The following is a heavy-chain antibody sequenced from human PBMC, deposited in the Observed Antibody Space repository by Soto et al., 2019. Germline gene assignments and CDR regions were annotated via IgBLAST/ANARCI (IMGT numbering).Heavy chain of an antibody. J-gene: IGHJ4*02. Sequence: GGSLRLSCAASGFIFSTEWMNWVRQAPGKRLEWVANIKRDGSEKHYVDSVNGRFTIFRDNAKNLLYLQMNSLRAEDTAVYYYMRDWSRIPRDYWCQGPEVTVS. CDR3: MRDWSRIPRDY. V-gene: IGHV3-7*05. CDR2: IKRDGSEK. CDR1: GFIFSTEW. D-gene: IGHD5-18*01.